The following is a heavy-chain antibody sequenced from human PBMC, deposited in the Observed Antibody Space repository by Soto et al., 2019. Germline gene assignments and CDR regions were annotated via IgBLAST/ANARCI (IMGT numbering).Heavy chain of an antibody. CDR3: ASWRPLHY. CDR1: GFTVISNY. D-gene: IGHD3-10*01. V-gene: IGHV3-53*01. J-gene: IGHJ4*02. Sequence: GSLRLSCAASGFTVISNYMSWVRQAPGKGLEWVSVIYSGGSTYYADSVKGRFTISRDNSKNTLYLQMNSLRAEDTAVYYCASWRPLHYWGQGTLVTVSS. CDR2: IYSGGST.